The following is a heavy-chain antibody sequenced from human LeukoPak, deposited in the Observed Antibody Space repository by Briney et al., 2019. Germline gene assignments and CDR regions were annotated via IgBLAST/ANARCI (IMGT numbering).Heavy chain of an antibody. J-gene: IGHJ4*02. CDR2: IYYSGST. CDR1: GGSISSYY. V-gene: IGHV4-59*08. Sequence: SETLSLTCTVSGGSISSYYWSWIRQPPGKGLEWIGYIYYSGSTNYNPSLKSRVTISVDTSKNQFSLKLSSVTAADMAVYYCARLSGVAYFDYWGQGTLVTVSS. CDR3: ARLSGVAYFDY. D-gene: IGHD7-27*01.